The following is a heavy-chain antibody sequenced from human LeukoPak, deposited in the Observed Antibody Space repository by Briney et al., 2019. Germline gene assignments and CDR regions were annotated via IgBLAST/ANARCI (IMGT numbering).Heavy chain of an antibody. CDR3: ARVGSGWSLDY. CDR1: GGSISSYY. D-gene: IGHD6-19*01. CDR2: IYYSGSA. V-gene: IGHV4-59*12. J-gene: IGHJ4*02. Sequence: PSETLSLTCTVSGGSISSYYWSWIRQPPGKGLEWIGYIYYSGSAYYNPSLKSRVTISVDTPKNQFSLKVSSVTAADTAVYYCARVGSGWSLDYWGQGTLVTVSS.